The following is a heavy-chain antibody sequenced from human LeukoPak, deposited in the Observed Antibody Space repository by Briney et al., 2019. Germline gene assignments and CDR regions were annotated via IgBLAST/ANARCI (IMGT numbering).Heavy chain of an antibody. J-gene: IGHJ4*02. CDR3: ARSGGGFFDY. V-gene: IGHV3-43D*03. CDR1: GFTFDDYA. D-gene: IGHD3-16*01. Sequence: GGSLRLSCAASGFTFDDYAMHWVRQAPGKGLEWVSLISWDGGSTYYADSVKGRFTISRDNAKNSLYLQMNSLRAEDTAVYYCARSGGGFFDYWGQGTLVTVSS. CDR2: ISWDGGST.